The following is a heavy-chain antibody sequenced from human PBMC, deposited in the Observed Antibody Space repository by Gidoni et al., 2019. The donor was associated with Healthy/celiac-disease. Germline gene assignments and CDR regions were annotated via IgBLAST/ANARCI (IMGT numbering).Heavy chain of an antibody. V-gene: IGHV4-34*01. CDR1: GGSFSGYY. D-gene: IGHD6-6*01. CDR2: INHSGST. CDR3: ARLAGSDSSSSIAIDY. Sequence: QVQLQQWGAGLLKPSETLSLTCAVYGGSFSGYYWSWIRQPPGKGLEWIGEINHSGSTNYNPSLKSRVTISVDTSKNQFSLKLSSVTAADTAVYYCARLAGSDSSSSIAIDYWGQGTLVTVSS. J-gene: IGHJ4*02.